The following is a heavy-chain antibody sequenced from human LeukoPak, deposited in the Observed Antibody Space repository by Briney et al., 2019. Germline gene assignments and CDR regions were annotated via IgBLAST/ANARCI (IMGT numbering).Heavy chain of an antibody. V-gene: IGHV3-38-3*01. CDR1: GFTFSSYW. CDR3: AKDLVPAAMEEGFDY. CDR2: ISGGST. D-gene: IGHD2-2*01. Sequence: PGGSLRLSCAASGFTFSSYWMHWVRQAPGRGLVWVSSISGGSTYYADSRKGRFTISRDNSKNTLYLQMNSLRAEDTAVYYCAKDLVPAAMEEGFDYWGQGTLVTVSS. J-gene: IGHJ4*02.